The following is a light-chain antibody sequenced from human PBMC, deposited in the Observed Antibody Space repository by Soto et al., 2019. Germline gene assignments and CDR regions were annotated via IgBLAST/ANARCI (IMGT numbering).Light chain of an antibody. J-gene: IGKJ5*01. Sequence: EIVMTQSRATLSVSPGERATLCCRASQSFSSNLAWYQQKPGQAPRLLIYGASTRATGVPARFCGSGSGTEFTLTISSLQSEDFAVYYCQQYNNWTRSFGQGTRLEIK. CDR2: GAS. CDR3: QQYNNWTRS. CDR1: QSFSSN. V-gene: IGKV3-15*01.